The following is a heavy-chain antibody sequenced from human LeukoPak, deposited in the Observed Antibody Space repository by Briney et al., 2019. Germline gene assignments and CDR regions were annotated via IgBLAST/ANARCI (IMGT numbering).Heavy chain of an antibody. CDR1: GFTFSSYW. V-gene: IGHV3-7*03. CDR2: IKQDGSEK. Sequence: GGSLRLSCAASGFTFSSYWMHWVRQAPGKGLEWVANIKQDGSEKFYVDSVRGRFTISRDNSKSTLSLQMNSLRAEDTAIYYCATYRQVLLPFESWGQGTLVTVSS. D-gene: IGHD2-8*02. J-gene: IGHJ4*02. CDR3: ATYRQVLLPFES.